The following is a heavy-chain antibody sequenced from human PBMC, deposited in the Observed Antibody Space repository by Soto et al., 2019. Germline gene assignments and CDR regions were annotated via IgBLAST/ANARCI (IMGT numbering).Heavy chain of an antibody. V-gene: IGHV3-23*01. CDR3: AKDRERDAWYEDY. CDR2: ISGSDDST. CDR1: GFSFSSYA. D-gene: IGHD6-13*01. Sequence: GGSLRISCVASGFSFSSYAMSWVRQAPGKGLEWVSVISGSDDSTYYADSVKGRFTISRDNSKNTLYLQMNSLRAEDTAVYYCAKDRERDAWYEDYWGQGTLVTVSS. J-gene: IGHJ4*02.